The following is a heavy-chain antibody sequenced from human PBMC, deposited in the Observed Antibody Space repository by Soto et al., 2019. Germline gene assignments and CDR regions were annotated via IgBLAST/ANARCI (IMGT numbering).Heavy chain of an antibody. CDR3: ARPYDFHTGYYYGMDV. Sequence: GASVKVSCKASGGTFSSYAISWVRQAPGQGLEWMGGIIPIFGTANYAQKFQGRVTITADESTSTAYMELSSLRSEDTVVYYCARPYDFHTGYYYGMDVWGQGTTVTVSS. J-gene: IGHJ6*02. CDR2: IIPIFGTA. V-gene: IGHV1-69*13. CDR1: GGTFSSYA. D-gene: IGHD3-3*01.